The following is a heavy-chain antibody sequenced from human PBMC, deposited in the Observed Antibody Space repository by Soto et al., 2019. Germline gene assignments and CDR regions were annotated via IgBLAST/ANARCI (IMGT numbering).Heavy chain of an antibody. CDR3: AKDVRAAAGTLDY. CDR2: ISGSGGST. V-gene: IGHV3-23*01. CDR1: GFTLSSYA. J-gene: IGHJ4*02. Sequence: VGSLRLSWAASGFTLSSYAMIWVRQAPGKGLEWVSAISGSGGSTYYADSVKGRFTISRDNSKNTLYLQMNSLRAEDMAVYYCAKDVRAAAGTLDYWGQGTLVTVSS. D-gene: IGHD6-13*01.